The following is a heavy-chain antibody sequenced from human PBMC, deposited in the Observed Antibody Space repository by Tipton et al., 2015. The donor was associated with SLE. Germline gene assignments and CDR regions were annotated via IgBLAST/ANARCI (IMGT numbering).Heavy chain of an antibody. J-gene: IGHJ4*02. CDR3: ARQYLPGSGPSFDS. CDR1: GFTLGDYW. V-gene: IGHV3-74*01. Sequence: SLRLSCAASGFTLGDYWMHWVRQAPGKGLVWVSRISGEGGNIHYEDSVKGRFTISRDNTKNMFYVQMNSLRPDDTAVYYCARQYLPGSGPSFDSWGQGTLVTVSS. D-gene: IGHD2/OR15-2a*01. CDR2: ISGEGGNI.